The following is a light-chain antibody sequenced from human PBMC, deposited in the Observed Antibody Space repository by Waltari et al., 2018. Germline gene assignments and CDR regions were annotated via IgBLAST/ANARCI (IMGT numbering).Light chain of an antibody. Sequence: EIQMTQSPSSLSASVGDRVTITCQASQDISNYLNWYQQKPGKAPKLLIYDASNLETGVPSRFSGSGSGTDFTFTISSLQPEDIATYYCQQYDNLPRTFGPGTKVDIK. J-gene: IGKJ3*01. CDR3: QQYDNLPRT. CDR1: QDISNY. V-gene: IGKV1-33*01. CDR2: DAS.